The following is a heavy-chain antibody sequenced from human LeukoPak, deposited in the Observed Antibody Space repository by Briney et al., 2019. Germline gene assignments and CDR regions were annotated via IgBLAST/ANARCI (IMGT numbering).Heavy chain of an antibody. CDR2: ISRSSSSI. J-gene: IGHJ4*02. CDR1: GFTFSSYA. V-gene: IGHV3-48*01. CDR3: AKESFRYFDY. Sequence: GGSLRLSCAASGFTFSSYAMNWVRQAPGKGLEWISYISRSSSSIYYADSVKGRFTISRDDAKNSLYLQMNSLRAEDTAVYYCAKESFRYFDYWGQGTLVTVSS.